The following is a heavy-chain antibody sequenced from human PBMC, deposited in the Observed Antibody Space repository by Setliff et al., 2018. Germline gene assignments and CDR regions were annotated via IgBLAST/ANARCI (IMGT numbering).Heavy chain of an antibody. CDR3: ARQATDY. CDR1: GFPFSYYN. Sequence: GGSLRLSCAASGFPFSYYNMHWVRQAPGKGLEWVSSISRSSDEIHYSDSVKGRFSISRDNAKNTLYLQMNSLRAEDTALYYCARQATDYWGQGTLVTVSS. J-gene: IGHJ4*02. CDR2: ISRSSDEI. V-gene: IGHV3-21*01.